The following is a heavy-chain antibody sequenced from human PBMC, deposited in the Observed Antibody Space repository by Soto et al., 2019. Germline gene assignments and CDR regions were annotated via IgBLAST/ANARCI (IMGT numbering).Heavy chain of an antibody. CDR2: ISWNSGSI. CDR3: AKVAYDSSGYRFDY. D-gene: IGHD3-22*01. V-gene: IGHV3-9*01. J-gene: IGHJ4*02. Sequence: PGGSLRLSCAASGFTFDDYAMHWVRQAPGKGLEWVSGISWNSGSIGYADSVKGRFTISRDNAKNSLYLQMNSLRAEDTALYYCAKVAYDSSGYRFDYWGQGTLVTVSS. CDR1: GFTFDDYA.